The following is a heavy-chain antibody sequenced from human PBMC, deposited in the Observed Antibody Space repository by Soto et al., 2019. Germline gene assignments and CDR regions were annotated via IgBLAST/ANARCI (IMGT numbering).Heavy chain of an antibody. J-gene: IGHJ4*02. CDR2: IYYSGST. CDR3: ARDRDSNFHSFDY. CDR1: GGSISSGGYY. D-gene: IGHD4-4*01. Sequence: SETLSLTCTVSGGSISSGGYYWSWIRQHPGKGLEWIGYIYYSGSTYYNPSLKSRVTISVDTSKNQFSLKLSSVTAADTAVYYCARDRDSNFHSFDYWGQGTLVTVSS. V-gene: IGHV4-31*03.